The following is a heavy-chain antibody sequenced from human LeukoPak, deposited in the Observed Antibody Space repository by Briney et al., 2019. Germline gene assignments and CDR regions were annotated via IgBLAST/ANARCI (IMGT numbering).Heavy chain of an antibody. Sequence: SVKVSCEASGGTFSSYAISWVRQASGQGLEWMGRIIPILGIANYAQKFQGRVTITADKSTSTAYMELSSLRSEDTAVYYCARDRGDCSGGSCYSYYYGMDVWGQGTTVTVSS. J-gene: IGHJ6*02. CDR2: IIPILGIA. V-gene: IGHV1-69*04. CDR1: GGTFSSYA. CDR3: ARDRGDCSGGSCYSYYYGMDV. D-gene: IGHD2-15*01.